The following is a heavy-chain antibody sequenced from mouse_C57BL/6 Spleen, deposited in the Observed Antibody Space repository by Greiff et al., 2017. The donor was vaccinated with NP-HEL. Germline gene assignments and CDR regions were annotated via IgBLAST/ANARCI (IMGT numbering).Heavy chain of an antibody. D-gene: IGHD1-1*01. Sequence: QVQLQQPGAELVKPGASVKMSCKASGYTFTSYWITWVKQRPGQGLEWIGDIYPGSGSTNYNEKFKSKATLTVDTSSSTAYMQLSSLTSEDSAVYYCARPYGSSDYAMDYWGQGTSVTVSS. CDR1: GYTFTSYW. J-gene: IGHJ4*01. V-gene: IGHV1-55*01. CDR3: ARPYGSSDYAMDY. CDR2: IYPGSGST.